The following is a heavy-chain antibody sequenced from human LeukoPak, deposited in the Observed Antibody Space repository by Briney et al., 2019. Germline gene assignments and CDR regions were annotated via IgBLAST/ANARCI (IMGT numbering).Heavy chain of an antibody. CDR1: GFTVSSNY. D-gene: IGHD6-19*01. J-gene: IGHJ4*02. CDR3: ARGSTITVAGRYFDY. CDR2: LSSVGNP. Sequence: GGSLRLSCAASGFTVSSNYMNWVRQAPGKGLEWVSVLSSVGNPYYADPVKGRFTISRDNSKNTLYLQMNSLRGEDTAVYYCARGSTITVAGRYFDYWGQGTLVTVSS. V-gene: IGHV3-53*01.